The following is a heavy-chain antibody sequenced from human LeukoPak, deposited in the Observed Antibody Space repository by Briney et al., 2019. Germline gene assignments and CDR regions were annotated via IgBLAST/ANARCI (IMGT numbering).Heavy chain of an antibody. V-gene: IGHV5-51*01. Sequence: GESLKTPCQSSGYSFTTYWIGWVRQMPGKGLEWMGIIYPGDSDTRYSPSFQGQVTISADKSISTAYLQWSSLKASDTAMYYCARSRWRGVSDAFEVWGQGTMVTVSS. CDR3: ARSRWRGVSDAFEV. CDR2: IYPGDSDT. D-gene: IGHD3-10*01. J-gene: IGHJ3*01. CDR1: GYSFTTYW.